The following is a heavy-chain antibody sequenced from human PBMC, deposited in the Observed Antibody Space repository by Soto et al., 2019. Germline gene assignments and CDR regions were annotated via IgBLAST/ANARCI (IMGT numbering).Heavy chain of an antibody. CDR1: GFTFSSYS. Sequence: GVLRLSCAASGFTFSSYSMNWVRQAPGKGLEWVSYISSSSSTIYYADSVKGRFTISRDNAKNSLYLQMNSLRAEDTAVYYCARDPWGQLPDAFDIWGQGTMVTVSS. V-gene: IGHV3-48*01. J-gene: IGHJ3*02. CDR2: ISSSSSTI. CDR3: ARDPWGQLPDAFDI. D-gene: IGHD7-27*01.